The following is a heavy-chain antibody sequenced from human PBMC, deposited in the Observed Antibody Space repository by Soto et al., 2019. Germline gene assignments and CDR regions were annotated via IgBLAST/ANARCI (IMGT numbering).Heavy chain of an antibody. CDR1: GGTFSSYT. CDR3: ARASSRNVVVPAAMNEGMFDP. J-gene: IGHJ5*02. V-gene: IGHV1-69*02. Sequence: QVQLVQSGAEVKKPGSSVKVSCKASGGTFSSYTISWVRQAPGQGLEWMGRIIPILGIANYAQKFQGRVTITADKSTGRAYMELSSLRSEDTAVYYCARASSRNVVVPAAMNEGMFDPWGQGTLVTVSS. CDR2: IIPILGIA. D-gene: IGHD2-2*01.